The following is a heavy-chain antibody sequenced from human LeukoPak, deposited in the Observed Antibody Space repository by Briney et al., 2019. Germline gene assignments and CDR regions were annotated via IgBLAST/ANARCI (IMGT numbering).Heavy chain of an antibody. CDR2: ISSSGSTI. Sequence: PGGSLRLSCAASGSTFSDYYMSWIRQAPGKGLEWVSYISSSGSTIYYADSVKGRFTISRDNAKNSLYLQMNSLRAEDTAVYYCARDDSWTGTTANFDYWGQGTLVTVSS. CDR1: GSTFSDYY. CDR3: ARDDSWTGTTANFDY. J-gene: IGHJ4*02. V-gene: IGHV3-11*01. D-gene: IGHD3/OR15-3a*01.